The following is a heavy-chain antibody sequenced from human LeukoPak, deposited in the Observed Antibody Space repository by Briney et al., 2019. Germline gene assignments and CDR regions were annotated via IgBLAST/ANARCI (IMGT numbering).Heavy chain of an antibody. CDR1: GYTFTSYG. Sequence: ASVKVSCKASGYTFTSYGISWVRQAPGQGLEGMGWISSYNGNTNYAQKLPGRVTMTTDTSTSTAYMELRSLRSDDTAVYYCARPGLPLPWSYYYDSSGYYLDYWGQGTLVTVSS. CDR2: ISSYNGNT. V-gene: IGHV1-18*01. CDR3: ARPGLPLPWSYYYDSSGYYLDY. D-gene: IGHD3-22*01. J-gene: IGHJ4*02.